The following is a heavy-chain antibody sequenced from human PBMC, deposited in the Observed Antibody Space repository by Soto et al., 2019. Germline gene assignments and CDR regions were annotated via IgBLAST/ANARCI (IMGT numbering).Heavy chain of an antibody. CDR2: ISSSSSTI. V-gene: IGHV3-48*02. J-gene: IGHJ6*02. CDR3: ARDGAYCSSTSCYFVRPNYYYYYGMDV. D-gene: IGHD2-2*01. Sequence: GGPLRLSCAASGFTFSSYSMNWVRQAPGKGLEWVSYISSSSSTIYYADSVKGRFTISRDNAKNSLYLQMNSLRDEDTAVYYCARDGAYCSSTSCYFVRPNYYYYYGMDVWGQGTTVTVSS. CDR1: GFTFSSYS.